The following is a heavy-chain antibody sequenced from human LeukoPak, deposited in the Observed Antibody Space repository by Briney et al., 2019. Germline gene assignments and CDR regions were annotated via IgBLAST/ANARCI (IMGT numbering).Heavy chain of an antibody. CDR2: ISGSGGST. J-gene: IGHJ6*02. Sequence: GGSLRLSCAASGFTLSSNAMNWVRQAPGQGLEWVSGISGSGGSTYYANPVKGRFTITRDKSKNTLYLLMISLRAEDTAVYYCAIRKQQVVPPRAYPYYYGMDVWGQGTTVTVSS. D-gene: IGHD6-13*01. CDR3: AIRKQQVVPPRAYPYYYGMDV. CDR1: GFTLSSNA. V-gene: IGHV3-23*01.